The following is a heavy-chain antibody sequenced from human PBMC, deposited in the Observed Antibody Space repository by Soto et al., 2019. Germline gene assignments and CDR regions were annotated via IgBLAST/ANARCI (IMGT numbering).Heavy chain of an antibody. CDR1: GGPFSGGGYY. V-gene: IGHV4-31*03. J-gene: IGHJ4*02. D-gene: IGHD4-17*01. CDR2: ILHNGDT. Sequence: QVQLQESGPGLVKPSQTLSLTCTVSGGPFSGGGYYWSWVRQAPGKGLEWMGYILHNGDTSYNPSLKSRITISKDTSKRQFSLNLISVTAADTAVYYCARGDSTVSSVFDYWGQGMLVTVSS. CDR3: ARGDSTVSSVFDY.